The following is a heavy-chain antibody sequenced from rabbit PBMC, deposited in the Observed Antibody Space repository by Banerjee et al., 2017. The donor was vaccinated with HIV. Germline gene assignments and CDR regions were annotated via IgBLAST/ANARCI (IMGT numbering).Heavy chain of an antibody. J-gene: IGHJ4*01. CDR2: IYGGSSGNT. CDR3: ARKLSL. CDR1: GFSLSSYN. Sequence: QSLEESGGDLVTPGASLTLTCTASGFSLSSYNMCWVRQAPGKGLEWIACIYGGSSGNTYYASWAKGRFTISKTSSTTVTLQMTSLTAADTATYFCARKLSLWGQGTLVTVS. V-gene: IGHV1S40*01. D-gene: IGHD6-1*01.